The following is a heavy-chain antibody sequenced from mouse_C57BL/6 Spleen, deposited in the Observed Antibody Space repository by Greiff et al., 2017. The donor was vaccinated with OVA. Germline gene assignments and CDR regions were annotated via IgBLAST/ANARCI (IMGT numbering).Heavy chain of an antibody. J-gene: IGHJ4*01. Sequence: VQLKQPGAELVKPGASVKLSCKASGYTFTSYWMHWVKQRPGQGLEWIGMIHPNSGSTNYNEKFKSKATLTVDKSSSTAYMQLSSLTSEDSAVYYCARSRTAYYAMDYWGQGTSVTVSS. V-gene: IGHV1-64*01. CDR3: ARSRTAYYAMDY. CDR2: IHPNSGST. CDR1: GYTFTSYW. D-gene: IGHD2-14*01.